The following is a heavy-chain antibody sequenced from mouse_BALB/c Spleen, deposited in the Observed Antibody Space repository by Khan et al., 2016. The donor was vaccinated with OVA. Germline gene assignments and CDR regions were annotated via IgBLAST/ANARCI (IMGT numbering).Heavy chain of an antibody. CDR1: GFSLTNYG. CDR3: ARQPYYHYNIMDY. D-gene: IGHD2-10*01. J-gene: IGHJ4*01. CDR2: IWSDGST. V-gene: IGHV2-6-1*01. Sequence: QVQLKESGPGLVAPSQSLSITCTISGFSLTNYGVHWVHQPPGKGLEWLVVIWSDGSTTYNSALKSRLTISKDNSKSQVFLKMNSLLTDDTAMYFCARQPYYHYNIMDYWGQGTSVTVSS.